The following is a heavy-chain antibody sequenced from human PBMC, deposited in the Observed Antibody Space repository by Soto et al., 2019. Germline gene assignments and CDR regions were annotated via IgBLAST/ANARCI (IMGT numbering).Heavy chain of an antibody. J-gene: IGHJ3*02. CDR1: GYTFTSYY. CDR2: INPSGGST. D-gene: IGHD6-19*01. Sequence: KFPEASVKVSCKASGYTFTSYYMHWVRQAPGQGLEWMGIINPSGGSTSYAQKFQGRVTMTRNTSISTAYMELSSLRSEDTAVYYCARVGTVARYAFDIWGQGTMVTVSS. CDR3: ARVGTVARYAFDI. V-gene: IGHV1-46*01.